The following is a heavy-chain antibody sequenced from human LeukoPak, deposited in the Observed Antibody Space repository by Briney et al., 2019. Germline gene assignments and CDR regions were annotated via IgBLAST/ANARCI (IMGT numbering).Heavy chain of an antibody. Sequence: GGSLRLSCAASGFTFSSYAMHWVRQAPGKGLEWVAVIWYDGSNKYYADSVKGRFTISRDNSKSTLYLQMNSLRAEDTAVYYCANDNSGGECYFRYWGQGTLVTVSS. CDR2: IWYDGSNK. CDR3: ANDNSGGECYFRY. V-gene: IGHV3-30*02. D-gene: IGHD2-21*01. J-gene: IGHJ4*02. CDR1: GFTFSSYA.